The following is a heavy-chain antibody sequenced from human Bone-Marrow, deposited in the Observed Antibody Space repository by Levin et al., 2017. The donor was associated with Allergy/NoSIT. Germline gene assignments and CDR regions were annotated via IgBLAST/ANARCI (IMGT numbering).Heavy chain of an antibody. CDR3: ARDANPYHSDSSGYPNYLDN. CDR2: ISWSSANI. D-gene: IGHD3-22*01. Sequence: PGGSLRLSCAASGFTLDDYAMHWVRQAPGKGLEWLSGISWSSANIDYADSVKGRFTISRDNAKNSLYLQMNSLRPEDTALYYCARDANPYHSDSSGYPNYLDNWGQGTRVTVSS. CDR1: GFTLDDYA. J-gene: IGHJ4*02. V-gene: IGHV3-9*01.